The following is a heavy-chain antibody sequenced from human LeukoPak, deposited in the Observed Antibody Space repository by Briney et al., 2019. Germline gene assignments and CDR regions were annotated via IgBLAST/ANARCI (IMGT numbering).Heavy chain of an antibody. CDR1: GGTFSSYA. D-gene: IGHD3-22*01. J-gene: IGHJ4*02. CDR3: ARAPYYYDSSGSWYYFDY. Sequence: SVKVSCKASGGTFSSYAISWVRQAPGQGLEWMGRIIPILGIANYAQKFQGRVTITADKSTSTAYMELSSLRSEDTAVYYCARAPYYYDSSGSWYYFDYWGQGTLVTVSS. V-gene: IGHV1-69*04. CDR2: IIPILGIA.